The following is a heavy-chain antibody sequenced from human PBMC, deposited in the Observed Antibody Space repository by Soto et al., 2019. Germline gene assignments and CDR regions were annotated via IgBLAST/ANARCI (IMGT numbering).Heavy chain of an antibody. Sequence: PSETLSLTCTVSGGSISSGGYYWSWIRQHPGKGLEWIGYIYYSGSTYYNPSLKSRVTISVDTSKNQFSLKLSSVTAADTAVYYCARSEYDYGSGSNRGDIWGQGTMVTVSS. V-gene: IGHV4-31*03. CDR3: ARSEYDYGSGSNRGDI. CDR1: GGSISSGGYY. J-gene: IGHJ3*02. D-gene: IGHD3-10*01. CDR2: IYYSGST.